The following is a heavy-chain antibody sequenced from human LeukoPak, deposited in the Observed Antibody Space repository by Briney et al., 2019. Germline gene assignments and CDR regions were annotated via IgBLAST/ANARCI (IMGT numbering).Heavy chain of an antibody. D-gene: IGHD3-10*01. V-gene: IGHV1-58*02. CDR1: GFTFTSSA. Sequence: PLASVKVSCKASGFTFTSSAMQWVRQARGQGLEWIGWIVVGSGNTNYAQKFQERVTITRDMSTSTAYMELSSLRSEDTAVYYCAASTMVRGVINGPPDYWGQGTLVTVSS. CDR2: IVVGSGNT. CDR3: AASTMVRGVINGPPDY. J-gene: IGHJ4*02.